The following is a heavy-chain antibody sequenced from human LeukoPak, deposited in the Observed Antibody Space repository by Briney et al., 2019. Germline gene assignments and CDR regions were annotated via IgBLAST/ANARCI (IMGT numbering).Heavy chain of an antibody. CDR1: GDSMSNHF. CDR3: ASRPGGSTWYGVFDY. Sequence: SETLSLTCTVSGDSMSNHFWSWIRQPPGKGLEWIGYIYGSETTNYNPSLKSRVTMSVDTSENQFSLKLSSVTAADTALYYCASRPGGSTWYGVFDYWGQGTLVSVSS. CDR2: IYGSETT. J-gene: IGHJ4*02. V-gene: IGHV4-59*11. D-gene: IGHD6-13*01.